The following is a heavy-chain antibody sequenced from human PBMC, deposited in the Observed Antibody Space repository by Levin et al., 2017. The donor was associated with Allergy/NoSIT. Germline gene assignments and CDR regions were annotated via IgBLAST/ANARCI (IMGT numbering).Heavy chain of an antibody. CDR2: ISSNSGTI. J-gene: IGHJ4*02. CDR3: AREGSSGYYGSRFDY. CDR1: GFTFSKYS. D-gene: IGHD3-22*01. Sequence: GGSLRLSCAASGFTFSKYSMNWVRQAPGKGLEWVSYISSNSGTIYYADSVKGRFTISRDNAKNSLYLQMNSLRAEDTAVYYCAREGSSGYYGSRFDYWGQGTLVTASS. V-gene: IGHV3-48*01.